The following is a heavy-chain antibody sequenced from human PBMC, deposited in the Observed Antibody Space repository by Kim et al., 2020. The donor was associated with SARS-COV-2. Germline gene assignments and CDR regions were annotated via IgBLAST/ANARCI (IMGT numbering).Heavy chain of an antibody. CDR3: ANLYHGMDG. Sequence: GGSLRLSCAASGFTFSSYAMSLGRQAPGKGLEWVSAIATTGDTFYADSVKGRFTISRDNSKNTLYLHMNTLRGEDTAVYYCANLYHGMDGWGQGTTVTVS. J-gene: IGHJ6*02. V-gene: IGHV3-23*01. CDR1: GFTFSSYA. CDR2: IATTGDT.